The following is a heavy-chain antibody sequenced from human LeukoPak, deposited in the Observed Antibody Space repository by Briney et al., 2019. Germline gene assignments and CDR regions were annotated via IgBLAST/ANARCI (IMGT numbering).Heavy chain of an antibody. J-gene: IGHJ4*02. CDR1: GFTFSSYW. CDR2: IKQDGSEK. CDR3: TKAEGYCSGGSCYPFFDY. V-gene: IGHV3-7*03. D-gene: IGHD2-15*01. Sequence: GGSLRLSCAASGFTFSSYWMSWVRQAPGKGLEWVANIKQDGSEKYYVDSVKGRFTICRDNAKNSLYLLMNSLRAEDTAVYYCTKAEGYCSGGSCYPFFDYWGQGTLVTVSS.